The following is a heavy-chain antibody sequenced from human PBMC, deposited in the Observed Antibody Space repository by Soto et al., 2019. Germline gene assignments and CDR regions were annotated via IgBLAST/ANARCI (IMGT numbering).Heavy chain of an antibody. J-gene: IGHJ5*02. CDR3: ARGRNYRQRYYASSDYYQKSFDP. CDR1: GGSFSGYY. CDR2: INHSGST. Sequence: SETLSLTCAVYGGSFSGYYWSWIRQPPGKGLEWIGEINHSGSTNYNPSLKSRVTTSVGGSKNQFSLKLRSVTAGDTAVYYCARGRNYRQRYYASSDYYQKSFDPWGQGTLVTVSS. D-gene: IGHD3-22*01. V-gene: IGHV4-34*01.